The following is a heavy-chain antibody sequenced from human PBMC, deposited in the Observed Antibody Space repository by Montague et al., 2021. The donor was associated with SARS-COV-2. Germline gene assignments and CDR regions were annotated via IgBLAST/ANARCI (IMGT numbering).Heavy chain of an antibody. J-gene: IGHJ1*01. CDR3: AREDCSSTSCYPTYFQH. CDR2: THYRSKWHN. CDR1: GDSVSSNSAG. V-gene: IGHV6-1*01. Sequence: CAISGDSVSSNSAGWNWIRQSPSRGLEWLGRTHYRSKWHNDFAVSVKSRITINPDTSKNQFSLQLNSVTPEDTAVYYCAREDCSSTSCYPTYFQHWGQGTLVTVSS. D-gene: IGHD2-2*01.